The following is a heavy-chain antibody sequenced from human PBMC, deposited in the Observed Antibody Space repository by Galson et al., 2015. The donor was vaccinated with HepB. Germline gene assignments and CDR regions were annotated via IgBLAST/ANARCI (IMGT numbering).Heavy chain of an antibody. CDR3: ARMGAFADYDFDP. CDR1: GFTFSHYA. J-gene: IGHJ5*02. Sequence: SLRLSCAASGFTFSHYAMTWVRQAPGKGLEWVSCITGSDGRTYYTDSVRGRFTISRDNSKNTLYLQISNARADDTAVYYCARMGAFADYDFDPWGQGIKVSVSS. D-gene: IGHD1-26*01. CDR2: ITGSDGRT. V-gene: IGHV3-23*01.